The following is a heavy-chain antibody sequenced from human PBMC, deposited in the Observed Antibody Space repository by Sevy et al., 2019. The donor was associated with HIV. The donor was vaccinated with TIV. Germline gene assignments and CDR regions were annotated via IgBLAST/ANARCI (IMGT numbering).Heavy chain of an antibody. CDR2: INSNGSST. J-gene: IGHJ6*03. CDR3: ARDGRPAGGDYYYMDV. V-gene: IGHV3-74*01. D-gene: IGHD6-25*01. Sequence: GGSLRLCCAASGFTFSSYWMHWVRQAPGKGLVWVSRINSNGSSTSYADSVKGGFTISRDNAKNTLYLQMNSLRAEDTAVYYCARDGRPAGGDYYYMDVWGQGTTVAVSS. CDR1: GFTFSSYW.